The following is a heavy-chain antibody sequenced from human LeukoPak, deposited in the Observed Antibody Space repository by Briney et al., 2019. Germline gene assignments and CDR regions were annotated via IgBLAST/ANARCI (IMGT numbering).Heavy chain of an antibody. V-gene: IGHV1-69*13. D-gene: IGHD2-2*01. CDR3: AYCSSTSCPPYYYYYMDV. CDR1: GGTFSSYA. CDR2: VIPIFGTA. Sequence: GASVKASCKASGGTFSSYAISWVRQAPGQGLEWMGGVIPIFGTANYAQKFQGRVTITADESTSTAYMELSSLRSEDTAVYYCAYCSSTSCPPYYYYYMDVRGKGTTVTISS. J-gene: IGHJ6*03.